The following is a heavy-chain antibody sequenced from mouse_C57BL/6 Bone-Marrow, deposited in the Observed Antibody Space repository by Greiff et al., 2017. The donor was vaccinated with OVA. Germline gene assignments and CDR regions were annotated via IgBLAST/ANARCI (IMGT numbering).Heavy chain of an antibody. D-gene: IGHD2-4*01. CDR3: ARFLITTYYYAMDY. CDR2: IRNKANGYTT. J-gene: IGHJ4*01. V-gene: IGHV7-3*01. Sequence: EVHLVESGGGLVQPGGSLSLSCAASGFTFTDYYMSWVRQPPGKALEWLGFIRNKANGYTTEYSASVKGRFTISRDNSQSILYLQMNALRAEDSATDYCARFLITTYYYAMDYWGQGTSVTVSS. CDR1: GFTFTDYY.